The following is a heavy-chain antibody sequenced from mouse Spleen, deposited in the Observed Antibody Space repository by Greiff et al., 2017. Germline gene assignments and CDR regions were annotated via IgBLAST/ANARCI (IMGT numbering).Heavy chain of an antibody. D-gene: IGHD2-4*01. CDR3: AYYDYDGNYFDY. V-gene: IGHV1-81*01. CDR2: IYPRSGNT. Sequence: VQLQQSGAELARPGASVKLSCKASGYTFTSYGISWVKQRTGQGLEWIGEIYPRSGNTYYNEKFKGKATLTADKSSSTAYMELRSLTSEDSAVYFCAYYDYDGNYFDYWGQGTTLTVSS. CDR1: GYTFTSYG. J-gene: IGHJ2*01.